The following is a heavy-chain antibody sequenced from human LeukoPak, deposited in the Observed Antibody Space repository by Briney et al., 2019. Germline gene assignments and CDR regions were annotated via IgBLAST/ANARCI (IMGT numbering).Heavy chain of an antibody. CDR1: GYSISSDFY. J-gene: IGHJ6*03. Sequence: SETLSLTCTVSGYSISSDFYWGWIRQPPGKGLEWIGSIYHTGSTYSNPSLKSRVTISVDTSKNQFSLKLSSVTAADTAVYYCARNNLHYYYMDVWGKGTTVTVSS. CDR2: IYHTGST. CDR3: ARNNLHYYYMDV. V-gene: IGHV4-38-2*02.